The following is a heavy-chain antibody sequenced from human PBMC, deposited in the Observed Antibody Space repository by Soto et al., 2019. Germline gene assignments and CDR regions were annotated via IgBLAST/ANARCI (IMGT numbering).Heavy chain of an antibody. CDR2: IIPIFGTA. D-gene: IGHD1-26*01. V-gene: IGHV1-69*12. CDR3: EAGVGATTTGGY. J-gene: IGHJ4*02. Sequence: QVQLVQSGAEVKKPGSSVKVSCKASGGTFSSYAISWVRQAPGQGLEWMGGIIPIFGTANYGQKFQGRVTTTADESTSTAYVARSSLKPEDTAVYYYEAGVGATTTGGYWGQGTLVTVSS. CDR1: GGTFSSYA.